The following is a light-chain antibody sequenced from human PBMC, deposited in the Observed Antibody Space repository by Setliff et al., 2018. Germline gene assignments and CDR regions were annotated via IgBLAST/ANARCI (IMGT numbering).Light chain of an antibody. V-gene: IGLV2-14*01. J-gene: IGLJ1*01. Sequence: QSALTQPASVSGSPGQSITISCSGTIGDVGAYDFVSWYQHHPGKAPKLVIYEVTNRPSGISNRFSGSKSGNSASLIISGLQAEDEADYYCTSYTDITTVFGSGTKGTV. CDR1: IGDVGAYDF. CDR2: EVT. CDR3: TSYTDITTV.